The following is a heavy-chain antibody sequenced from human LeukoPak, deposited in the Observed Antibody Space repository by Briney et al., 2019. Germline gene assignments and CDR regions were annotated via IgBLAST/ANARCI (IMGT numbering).Heavy chain of an antibody. V-gene: IGHV3-53*01. CDR2: IYSGGST. CDR1: GFTVSSNY. Sequence: GGSLRLSCAASGFTVSSNYMSWVRQAPGKGLEWVSVIYSGGSTYYADSVKGRFTISRDNSKNTLYLQMNSLRAEDTAVYYCARGIAAAGTSYYDYWGQGTLVTVSS. J-gene: IGHJ4*02. CDR3: ARGIAAAGTSYYDY. D-gene: IGHD6-13*01.